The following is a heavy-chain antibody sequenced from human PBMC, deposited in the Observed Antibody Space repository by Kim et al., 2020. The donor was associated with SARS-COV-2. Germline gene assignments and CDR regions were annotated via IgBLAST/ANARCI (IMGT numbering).Heavy chain of an antibody. J-gene: IGHJ4*02. Sequence: GRFTISRDNPKSTLYLQINSLTAEDTAVYYCAKGQKRITIFGGTTPGKFDYWGQGTLVTVSS. CDR3: AKGQKRITIFGGTTPGKFDY. D-gene: IGHD3-3*01. V-gene: IGHV3-23*01.